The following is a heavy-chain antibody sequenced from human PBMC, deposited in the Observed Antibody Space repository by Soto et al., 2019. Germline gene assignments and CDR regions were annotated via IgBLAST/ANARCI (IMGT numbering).Heavy chain of an antibody. CDR2: INTGNGNT. J-gene: IGHJ4*02. Sequence: ASVTVCCTDSGYTITNYAMHWMRQAPKQRLEWMGWINTGNGNTKYSQKFQGRVTITRDTSASTAYVELNSLRAEDTAVYYCARPTYYYDSSGPPVYWGQGTLVTVSS. D-gene: IGHD3-22*01. CDR3: ARPTYYYDSSGPPVY. CDR1: GYTITNYA. V-gene: IGHV1-3*04.